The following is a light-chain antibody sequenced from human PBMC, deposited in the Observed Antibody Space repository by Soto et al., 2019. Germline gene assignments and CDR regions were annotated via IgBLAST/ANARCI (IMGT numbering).Light chain of an antibody. Sequence: EIVLTQSPGTLSLSPGERATLSCRASQSVSSKYVAWYQLKAGQAPTLLIYDTSSRSTGIPDRFSGSVSGPDFTLPISRLEPEDFALYYCHQYGTSPIVTFGPGNKVYMK. CDR2: DTS. CDR1: QSVSSKY. V-gene: IGKV3-20*01. CDR3: HQYGTSPIVT. J-gene: IGKJ3*01.